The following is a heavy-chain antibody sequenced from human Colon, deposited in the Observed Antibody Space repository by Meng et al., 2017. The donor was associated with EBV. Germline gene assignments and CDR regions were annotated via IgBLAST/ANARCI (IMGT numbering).Heavy chain of an antibody. D-gene: IGHD6-19*01. Sequence: PLQRWGAGLLKPSDTLSLPRAVYGGFFSGHYWTWIRQPPGKGLEWIGEINHSGSTNYNPSLKSRVTISTDTSKNQFSLKVKSVTAADTAVYFCARLYPPDQWLLTSDTSEYWGQGTLVTVSS. CDR2: INHSGST. V-gene: IGHV4-34*01. CDR1: GGFFSGHY. J-gene: IGHJ4*02. CDR3: ARLYPPDQWLLTSDTSEY.